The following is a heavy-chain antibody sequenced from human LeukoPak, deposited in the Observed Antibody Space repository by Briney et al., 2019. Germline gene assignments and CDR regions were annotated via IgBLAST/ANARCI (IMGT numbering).Heavy chain of an antibody. CDR3: ARGPPYYYDSSGSNWFDP. CDR1: GGSFSGYY. V-gene: IGHV4-34*09. Sequence: PSETLSLTCAVYGGSFSGYYWSWIRQPPGKGLEWIGEINHSGSTNYNPSLKSRVTISVDTSKHQFSLKLSSVTAADTAVYYCARGPPYYYDSSGSNWFDPWGQGTLVTVSS. D-gene: IGHD3-22*01. J-gene: IGHJ5*02. CDR2: INHSGST.